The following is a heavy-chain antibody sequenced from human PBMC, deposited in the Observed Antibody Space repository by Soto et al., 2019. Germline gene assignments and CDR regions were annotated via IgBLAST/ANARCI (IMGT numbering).Heavy chain of an antibody. V-gene: IGHV3-7*03. CDR2: IKQDGSEK. Sequence: EVQLVESGGGLVQPGGSLRLSCAASGFTFSSYWMSWVRQAPGKGLEWVANIKQDGSEKYYVDSVKGRFTISRDNAKNSLYLQMNSLRAEDTAVYYCELVVTAAYYYYGMDVWGQGTTVTVSS. D-gene: IGHD2-21*02. CDR1: GFTFSSYW. J-gene: IGHJ6*02. CDR3: ELVVTAAYYYYGMDV.